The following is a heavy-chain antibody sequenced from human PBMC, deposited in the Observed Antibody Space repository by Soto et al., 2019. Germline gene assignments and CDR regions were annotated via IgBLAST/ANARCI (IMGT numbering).Heavy chain of an antibody. CDR2: MNPNSGNT. V-gene: IGHV1-8*01. Sequence: QVQLVQSGAEVKKPGASVKVSCKASGYTFTSYDINWVRQATGQGLEWMGWMNPNSGNTGYAQKFQGRSTMTRNTSISTAYLEQRSMSSEDTAVYYCARAYSSGWLLVYYYSGMDGWGQGATVTVSS. CDR3: ARAYSSGWLLVYYYSGMDG. CDR1: GYTFTSYD. J-gene: IGHJ6*02. D-gene: IGHD6-19*01.